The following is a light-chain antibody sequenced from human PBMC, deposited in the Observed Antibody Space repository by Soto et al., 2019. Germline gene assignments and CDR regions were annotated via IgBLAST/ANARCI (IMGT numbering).Light chain of an antibody. Sequence: QSVLTQPASVSGSPGQSITISCTGTSIDAGSYNLVSWYQQHPGKAPKLMIYEGSKRPLGVSNRFSGSQSGNTASLTISGLQAEDEADYYCSSYIPRSTFCVFGTGTKVTVL. CDR3: SSYIPRSTFCV. J-gene: IGLJ1*01. CDR1: SIDAGSYNL. CDR2: EGS. V-gene: IGLV2-23*01.